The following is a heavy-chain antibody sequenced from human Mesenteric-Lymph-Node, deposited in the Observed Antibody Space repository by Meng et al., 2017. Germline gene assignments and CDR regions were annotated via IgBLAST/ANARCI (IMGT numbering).Heavy chain of an antibody. CDR2: INAGNGNT. CDR3: ARTCTNGVCYTGIDY. CDR1: GYTFTSYA. D-gene: IGHD2-8*01. J-gene: IGHJ4*02. Sequence: ASVKVSCKASGYTFTSYAMHWVRQAPGQRLEWIGWINAGNGNTKYSQKFQGRVTITRDTSASTAYMELSSLRSEDTAVYYCARTCTNGVCYTGIDYWGQGTLVTVSS. V-gene: IGHV1-3*01.